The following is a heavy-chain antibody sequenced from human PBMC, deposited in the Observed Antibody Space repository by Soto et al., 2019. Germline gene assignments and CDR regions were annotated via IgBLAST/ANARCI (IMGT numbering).Heavy chain of an antibody. Sequence: QVQLVQYGAEVKKPGSSVKVSCKASGGTVSSYAISWVRQAPGQGLEWMGGIIPIFGTANYAQKFQGRVTITADESTSTAYMELSSLRSADTAVYYCARDRAAAGTDFDYWGQGTLVTVSS. D-gene: IGHD6-13*01. CDR2: IIPIFGTA. CDR1: GGTVSSYA. V-gene: IGHV1-69*01. CDR3: ARDRAAAGTDFDY. J-gene: IGHJ4*02.